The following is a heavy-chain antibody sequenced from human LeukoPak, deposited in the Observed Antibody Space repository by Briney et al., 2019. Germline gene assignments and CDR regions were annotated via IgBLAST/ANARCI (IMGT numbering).Heavy chain of an antibody. CDR1: GGSISSYY. V-gene: IGHV4-59*01. Sequence: SETLSLTCTVSGGSISSYYWNWIRQPPGKGLEWIGYIYYGGTTNYNPSLRSRATISVDTSKNQFSLKLSSVTAADTAVYYCARFPQGGYNYFDYWGQGTLVTVSS. J-gene: IGHJ4*02. D-gene: IGHD5-24*01. CDR3: ARFPQGGYNYFDY. CDR2: IYYGGTT.